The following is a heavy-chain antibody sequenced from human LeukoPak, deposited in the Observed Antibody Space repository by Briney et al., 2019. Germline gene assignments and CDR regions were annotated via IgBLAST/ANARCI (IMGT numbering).Heavy chain of an antibody. CDR2: ITPYSGGT. Sequence: ASVKVSRKASRYTFSGYYMQWVRQAPGQALEWMGWITPYSGGTDYAEKLQGRVTMTRHTSISTVYLELTRLISDDRAGYFCARGFRTGDMTIFAYWGQGTLVTVSS. J-gene: IGHJ4*02. CDR1: RYTFSGYY. CDR3: ARGFRTGDMTIFAY. V-gene: IGHV1-2*02. D-gene: IGHD3-3*01.